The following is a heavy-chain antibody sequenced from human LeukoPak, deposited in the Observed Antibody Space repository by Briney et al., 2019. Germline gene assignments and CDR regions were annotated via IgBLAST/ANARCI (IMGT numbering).Heavy chain of an antibody. V-gene: IGHV3-30*18. J-gene: IGHJ4*02. D-gene: IGHD4-17*01. CDR1: GFTFSSYG. Sequence: GRSLRLSCAASGFTFSSYGMHWVRQAPGRGLEWVATYDRSNKYYADSVKGRFTISRDNSKNTLYLQMNSLRAEDTAVYYCAKDPRSDGDSVYYFDYWGQGTLVTVSS. CDR3: AKDPRSDGDSVYYFDY. CDR2: YDRSNK.